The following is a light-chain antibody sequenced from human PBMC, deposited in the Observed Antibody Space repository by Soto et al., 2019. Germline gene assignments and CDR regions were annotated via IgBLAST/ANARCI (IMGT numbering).Light chain of an antibody. V-gene: IGLV2-11*01. CDR1: NSDVGNYNY. J-gene: IGLJ3*02. CDR3: CSYAGSYTWV. CDR2: DVA. Sequence: QSALTQPRSVSGSPGQSVTISCTGTNSDVGNYNYVAWYRQHPGKAPKLMIYDVAQPPSGVPDRFSGSKSGNTASLAISGLQAEDEADYYCCSYAGSYTWVFGGGTKLTVL.